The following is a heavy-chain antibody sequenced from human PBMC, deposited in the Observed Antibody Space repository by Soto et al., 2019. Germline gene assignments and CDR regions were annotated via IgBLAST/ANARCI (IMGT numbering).Heavy chain of an antibody. CDR1: GLTFRNDW. Sequence: LRLSCAGSGLTFRNDWLSWVRQAPGKGLEWVANINQDGSERYYVDSVRGRFTISRDNVENSLYLQLNSLRPEDTAVYYCAVYGYGVSAAAYCGQGTLVTVSS. J-gene: IGHJ4*02. V-gene: IGHV3-7*03. CDR3: AVYGYGVSAAAY. CDR2: INQDGSER. D-gene: IGHD4-17*01.